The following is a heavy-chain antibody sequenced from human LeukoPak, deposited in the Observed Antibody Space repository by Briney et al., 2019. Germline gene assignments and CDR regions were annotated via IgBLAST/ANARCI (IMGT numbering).Heavy chain of an antibody. CDR3: AREAPGVSSGYYYPYYFDS. V-gene: IGHV4-31*03. Sequence: SETLSLTCTVSGGSISSDGYYWSWIRQHPGKGLEWIGYIYNSETTYYNPSFKSRVTISVDTSKNQFSLKPSSVTAADTAVYYCAREAPGVSSGYYYPYYFDSWGQGTLVTVSS. J-gene: IGHJ4*02. CDR1: GGSISSDGYY. D-gene: IGHD3-22*01. CDR2: IYNSETT.